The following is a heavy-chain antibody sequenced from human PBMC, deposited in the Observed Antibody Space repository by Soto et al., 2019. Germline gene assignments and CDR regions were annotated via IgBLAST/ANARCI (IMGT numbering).Heavy chain of an antibody. J-gene: IGHJ5*02. CDR3: ARGGNIVVIPAALASPGGQNWFDP. D-gene: IGHD2-2*01. V-gene: IGHV4-59*01. CDR2: IYYSGIT. Sequence: SETLSLTCTVSGASISSYHWSWIRLRQPPGKGLEWIGYIYYSGITNYNPSLKSRVTISVDTSKNEFSLRLSSVTAADTAVYYCARGGNIVVIPAALASPGGQNWFDPWGQGTLVTVSS. CDR1: GASISSYH.